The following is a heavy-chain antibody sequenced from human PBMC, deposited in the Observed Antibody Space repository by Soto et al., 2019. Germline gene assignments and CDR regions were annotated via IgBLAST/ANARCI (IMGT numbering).Heavy chain of an antibody. Sequence: ASVKVSCKTSGYTFTNYYIHWVRQAPGQGLEWMGVINPSGISTTYAQKFQGRVTMTRDTSTSTVYMDLSSLRPEDTAVYFCARVPVSYRAPCSGGSCYLFDYWGQGTLVTVSS. CDR1: GYTFTNYY. CDR3: ARVPVSYRAPCSGGSCYLFDY. J-gene: IGHJ4*02. D-gene: IGHD2-15*01. CDR2: INPSGIST. V-gene: IGHV1-46*01.